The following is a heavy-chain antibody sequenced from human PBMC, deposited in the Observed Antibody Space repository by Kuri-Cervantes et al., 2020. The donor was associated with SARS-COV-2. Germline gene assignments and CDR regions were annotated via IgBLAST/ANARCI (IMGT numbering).Heavy chain of an antibody. V-gene: IGHV3-7*03. CDR1: GFTFSSYW. J-gene: IGHJ1*01. CDR2: IKQDGSEK. CDR3: ATGGGPRAEYFQH. D-gene: IGHD3-10*01. Sequence: GGSLRLSCAASGFTFSSYWMSWVRQAPGKGLEWVANIKQDGSEKYYVDSVKGRFTISRDNAKNSLYLQMNSLRAEDTAVYYCATGGGPRAEYFQHWGQGTLVTVSS.